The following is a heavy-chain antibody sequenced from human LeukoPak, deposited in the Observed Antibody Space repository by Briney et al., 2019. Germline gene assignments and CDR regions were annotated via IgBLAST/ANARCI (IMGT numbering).Heavy chain of an antibody. CDR2: MKSNSGDT. D-gene: IGHD6-13*01. CDR3: ARGEYSSSWYPFDY. V-gene: IGHV1-8*01. CDR1: GYTFIGYD. Sequence: ASVKVSCKTSGYTFIGYDINWVRQAPGQGLEWMGWMKSNSGDTHFAQKLQGRLTMTRNTSISTAFMELSSLRAEDTAVYYCARGEYSSSWYPFDYWGQGSLVTVSS. J-gene: IGHJ4*02.